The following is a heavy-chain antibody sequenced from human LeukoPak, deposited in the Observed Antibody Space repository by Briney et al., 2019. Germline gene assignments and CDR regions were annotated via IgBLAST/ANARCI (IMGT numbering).Heavy chain of an antibody. J-gene: IGHJ4*02. Sequence: PSETLSLTCTVSGGSISSSSYYWGWIRQPPGKGLEWIGSIYYSGSTYYNPSLKSRVTISVDTSKNQFSLKLSSVTAADTAVYYCARGIWSGYYTFDYWGQGTLVTVSS. CDR2: IYYSGST. CDR1: GGSISSSSYY. D-gene: IGHD3-3*01. V-gene: IGHV4-39*07. CDR3: ARGIWSGYYTFDY.